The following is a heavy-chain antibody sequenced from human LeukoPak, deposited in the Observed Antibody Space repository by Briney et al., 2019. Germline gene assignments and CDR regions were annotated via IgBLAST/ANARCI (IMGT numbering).Heavy chain of an antibody. CDR3: ARGYCSGSSCYSYYYYNYMDV. D-gene: IGHD2-15*01. J-gene: IGHJ6*03. V-gene: IGHV4-39*07. CDR1: GGSISSSSYF. CDR2: IHYSGST. Sequence: PSETLSLTCTVSGGSISSSSYFWGWIRLPPGKGLEWIGSIHYSGSTNYNPSLKSRVTISVDTSKNQFSLKLSSVTAADTAVYYCARGYCSGSSCYSYYYYNYMDVWGKGTTVTVSS.